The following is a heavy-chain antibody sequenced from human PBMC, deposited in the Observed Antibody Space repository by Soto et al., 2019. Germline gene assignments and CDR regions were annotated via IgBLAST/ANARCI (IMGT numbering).Heavy chain of an antibody. CDR2: ISYDGSNK. Sequence: QVQLVESGGGVVQPGRSLRLSCAASGFTFGSYAMHWVRQAPGKGLEWVAVISYDGSNKYYADSVKGRFTISRDNSKNTLYLQMNSLRAEDTAVYYCARDSHGYPLAFDYWGQGTLVTVSS. V-gene: IGHV3-30-3*01. CDR1: GFTFGSYA. J-gene: IGHJ4*02. CDR3: ARDSHGYPLAFDY. D-gene: IGHD5-12*01.